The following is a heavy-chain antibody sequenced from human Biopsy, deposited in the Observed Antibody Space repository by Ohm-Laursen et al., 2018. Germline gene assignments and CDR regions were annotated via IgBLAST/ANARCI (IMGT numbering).Heavy chain of an antibody. V-gene: IGHV1-69*06. CDR3: ATKLTGYFHH. D-gene: IGHD3-9*01. CDR1: GGTFSNYG. Sequence: SSVKVSCKAPGGTFSNYGVNWVRQALGQGLEWLGGNIPILGTGSYAQKFQDRVTVAADTSTSTATMELRSLRSDDTAVYYCATKLTGYFHHWGQGTLVTVSS. CDR2: NIPILGTG. J-gene: IGHJ1*01.